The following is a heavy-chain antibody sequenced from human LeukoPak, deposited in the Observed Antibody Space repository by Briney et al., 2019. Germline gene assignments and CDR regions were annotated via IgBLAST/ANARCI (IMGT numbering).Heavy chain of an antibody. CDR3: ARGGGCSSTSCYLSYFDY. D-gene: IGHD2-2*01. CDR2: INHSGST. J-gene: IGHJ4*02. V-gene: IGHV4-34*01. CDR1: GGSFSGYY. Sequence: SETLSLTCAVYGGSFSGYYWSWIRQPPGKGLEWIWEINHSGSTNYNPSLKSRVTISVDTSKNQFSLKLSSVTAADTAVYYCARGGGCSSTSCYLSYFDYWGQGTLVTVSS.